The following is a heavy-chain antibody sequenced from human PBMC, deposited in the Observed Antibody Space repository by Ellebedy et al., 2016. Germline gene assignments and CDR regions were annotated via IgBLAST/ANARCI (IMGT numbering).Heavy chain of an antibody. Sequence: GGSLRLSXATSGFTFSNFFMSSVRQAPGGGLEWFSTISGDGDTTFSADSVKGRFTISRDNSRNTLYLQMDSLRAADTAVYYCYYGHYSGYWGQGTLVTVTS. CDR2: ISGDGDTT. CDR1: GFTFSNFF. CDR3: YYGHYSGY. V-gene: IGHV3-23*01. J-gene: IGHJ4*02. D-gene: IGHD4-17*01.